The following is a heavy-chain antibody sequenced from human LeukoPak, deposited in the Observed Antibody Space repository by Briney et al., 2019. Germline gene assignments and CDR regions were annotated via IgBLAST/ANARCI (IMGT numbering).Heavy chain of an antibody. J-gene: IGHJ3*02. CDR1: GGSISSYY. CDR3: AREGITPGAFDI. Sequence: PSETLSLTCTVSGGSISSYYWSWIRQPPGKGLEWIGYIYYSGSTNYNPSLKSRVTVSVDTSKNQFSLKLSSVTAADTAVYYCAREGITPGAFDIWGQGTMVTVSS. D-gene: IGHD3-10*01. V-gene: IGHV4-59*01. CDR2: IYYSGST.